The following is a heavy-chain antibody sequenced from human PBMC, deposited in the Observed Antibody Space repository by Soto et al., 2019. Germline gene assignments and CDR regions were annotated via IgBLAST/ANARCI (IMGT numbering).Heavy chain of an antibody. J-gene: IGHJ4*02. D-gene: IGHD3-10*01. V-gene: IGHV4-34*01. Sequence: SETLSLTCAVYGGSFSGYYWSWIRQPPGKGLEWIGEINHSGSTNYNPSLKSRVTISVDTSKNQFSLKLSSVTAADTAVYYCAGSTRLAGQRWGQGTLVTVSS. CDR3: AGSTRLAGQR. CDR1: GGSFSGYY. CDR2: INHSGST.